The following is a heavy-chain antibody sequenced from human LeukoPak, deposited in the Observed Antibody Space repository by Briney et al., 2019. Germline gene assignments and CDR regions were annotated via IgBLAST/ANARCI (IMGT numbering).Heavy chain of an antibody. D-gene: IGHD3-22*01. CDR1: GGSISSGDYY. V-gene: IGHV4-30-4*01. CDR2: IYYSGST. Sequence: PSQTLSLTCTVSGGSISSGDYYWSWIRQPPGKGLEWIGYIYYSGSTYYNPSLESRVTISVDTSKNQFSLKLSSVTAADTAVYYCARARDDSSGYDDYWGQGTLVTVSS. CDR3: ARARDDSSGYDDY. J-gene: IGHJ4*02.